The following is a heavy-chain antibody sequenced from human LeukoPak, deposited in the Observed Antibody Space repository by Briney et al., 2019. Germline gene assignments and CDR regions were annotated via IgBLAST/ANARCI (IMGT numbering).Heavy chain of an antibody. Sequence: GGSLRLSCAASGFTFSSYAMSWVRQAPGKGLEWVSAISGSGGSTYYADSVKGRFTISRDNSKNTLYLQMNSLRAEDTAVYYCAIPPPYSSGWYPYYFDYWGQGTLVTVSS. V-gene: IGHV3-23*01. J-gene: IGHJ4*02. CDR1: GFTFSSYA. CDR3: AIPPPYSSGWYPYYFDY. CDR2: ISGSGGST. D-gene: IGHD6-19*01.